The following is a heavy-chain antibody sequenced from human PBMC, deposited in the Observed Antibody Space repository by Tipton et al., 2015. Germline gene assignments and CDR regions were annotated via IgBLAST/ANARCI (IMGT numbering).Heavy chain of an antibody. CDR2: ISWNSGSI. D-gene: IGHD2-2*02. Sequence: SLRLSCAVSGFTFDDYAMHWVRQAPGKGLEWVSGISWNSGSIGYADSVKGRFTISRDNAKNSLYLQMNSLRAEDTALYYCAKDIGSGYCSSTSCNSLYFYYGMDVWGQGTTVTVSS. CDR1: GFTFDDYA. V-gene: IGHV3-9*01. CDR3: AKDIGSGYCSSTSCNSLYFYYGMDV. J-gene: IGHJ6*02.